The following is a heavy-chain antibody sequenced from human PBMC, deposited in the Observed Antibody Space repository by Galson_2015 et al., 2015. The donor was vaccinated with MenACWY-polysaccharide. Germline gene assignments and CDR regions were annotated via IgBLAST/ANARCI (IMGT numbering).Heavy chain of an antibody. CDR3: AREGSRIVFHAFDI. CDR1: GSKFRGSG. J-gene: IGHJ3*02. V-gene: IGHV3-33*01. D-gene: IGHD3-10*02. Sequence: SLRLSCAASGSKFRGSGMHWVRRAPSKGLKWVAVIQYDGSQKQYTDSVRGRFSISRDNSKNTLYLEMNSLRAEDTALYYCAREGSRIVFHAFDIWGQGTMVIVSS. CDR2: IQYDGSQK.